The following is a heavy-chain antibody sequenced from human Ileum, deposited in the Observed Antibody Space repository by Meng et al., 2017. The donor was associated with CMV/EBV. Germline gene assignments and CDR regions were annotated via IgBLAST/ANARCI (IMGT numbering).Heavy chain of an antibody. J-gene: IGHJ4*02. Sequence: VPIQEGGSGLLKPSEPLSLTCSLGGSFSPYTWSWIRQAPGKGLEWIGEINQYGSTNFNPSVKSRVTISRDTSKNQFSLRLNSVTAADAAVYYCVTADHHAIKYWGQGTLVTVSS. CDR1: GSFSPYT. D-gene: IGHD5-12*01. V-gene: IGHV4-34*01. CDR2: INQYGST. CDR3: VTADHHAIKY.